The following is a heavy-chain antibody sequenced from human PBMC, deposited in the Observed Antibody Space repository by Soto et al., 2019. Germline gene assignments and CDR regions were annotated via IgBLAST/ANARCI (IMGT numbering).Heavy chain of an antibody. CDR3: ARDRYCSGGSCYSDATYNWFDP. CDR1: GFTFSSYG. V-gene: IGHV3-30*03. CDR2: ISYDGSNK. Sequence: GGSLRLSCAASGFTFSSYGMHWVRQAPGKGLEWVAVISYDGSNKYYADSVKGRFTISRDNSKNTLYLQMNSLRAEDTAVYYCARDRYCSGGSCYSDATYNWFDPWGQGTLVTVSS. D-gene: IGHD2-15*01. J-gene: IGHJ5*02.